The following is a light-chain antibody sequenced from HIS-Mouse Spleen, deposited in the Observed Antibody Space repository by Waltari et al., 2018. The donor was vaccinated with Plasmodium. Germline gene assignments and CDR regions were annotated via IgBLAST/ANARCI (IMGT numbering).Light chain of an antibody. CDR2: AAS. CDR3: QQLNSYPYT. J-gene: IGKJ2*01. Sequence: DIQLTQSPSFLSASVGDRVTITCRASQGISSYLAWYQRQRVNATKLLIYAASTLQSGVPSRFNGSGSGTEFTLTISSLQPEDCATYYCQQLNSYPYTFGQGTKLEIK. V-gene: IGKV1-9*01. CDR1: QGISSY.